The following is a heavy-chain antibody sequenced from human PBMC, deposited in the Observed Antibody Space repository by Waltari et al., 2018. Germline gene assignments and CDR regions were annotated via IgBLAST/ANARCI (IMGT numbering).Heavy chain of an antibody. V-gene: IGHV3-53*01. CDR2: IYSGGST. D-gene: IGHD3-22*01. J-gene: IGHJ3*02. CDR3: ARSYSSGYYSKAFDI. Sequence: EVQLVESGGGLIQPGGSLRLSCAASGFTVSSNYMSWVRQAPGKGLEVVSVIYSGGSTYYADSGKGRFTISRDNSKNTRYLQMNSLRAEDTAVYYCARSYSSGYYSKAFDIWGQGTMVTVSS. CDR1: GFTVSSNY.